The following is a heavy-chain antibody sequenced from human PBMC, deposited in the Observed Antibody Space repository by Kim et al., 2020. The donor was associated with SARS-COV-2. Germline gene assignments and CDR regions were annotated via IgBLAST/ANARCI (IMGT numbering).Heavy chain of an antibody. V-gene: IGHV4-61*01. CDR1: GGSVSSGSYY. J-gene: IGHJ2*01. Sequence: SETLSLTCTVSGGSVSSGSYYWSWIRQPPGKGLEWIGYIYYSGSTNYNPSLKSRVTISVDTSKNQFSLKLSSVTAADTAVYYCARDLADPDSTYDYVWGSYRFSIDWYFDRWGRGTLVTVSS. D-gene: IGHD3-16*02. CDR2: IYYSGST. CDR3: ARDLADPDSTYDYVWGSYRFSIDWYFDR.